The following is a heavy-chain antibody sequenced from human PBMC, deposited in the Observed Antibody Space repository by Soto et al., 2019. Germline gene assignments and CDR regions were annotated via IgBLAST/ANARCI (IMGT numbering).Heavy chain of an antibody. CDR2: FDREDVET. D-gene: IGHD1-26*01. Sequence: ASVKVSCKVSGYFLTALSIHWVRQAPGKGLEWMGGFDREDVETIYAQKFQGRVTMTEDTSTDSAYMELSSLTSEDTAIYYCAHGEGIVKSIVYFDSWGQGTLVTVSS. J-gene: IGHJ4*02. V-gene: IGHV1-24*01. CDR3: AHGEGIVKSIVYFDS. CDR1: GYFLTALS.